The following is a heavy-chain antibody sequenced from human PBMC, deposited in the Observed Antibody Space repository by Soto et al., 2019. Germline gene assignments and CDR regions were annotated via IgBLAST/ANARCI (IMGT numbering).Heavy chain of an antibody. D-gene: IGHD3-16*01. CDR1: GGSISSYY. Sequence: PSETLSLTCTVSGGSISSYYWSWIRQPPGKGPEWIGYIYYSGSTNYNPSLKSRVTISVDTSKNQFSLKLSSVTAADTAVYYCATHRVWGGERSDAFDIWGQGTMVTVSS. V-gene: IGHV4-59*01. CDR2: IYYSGST. J-gene: IGHJ3*02. CDR3: ATHRVWGGERSDAFDI.